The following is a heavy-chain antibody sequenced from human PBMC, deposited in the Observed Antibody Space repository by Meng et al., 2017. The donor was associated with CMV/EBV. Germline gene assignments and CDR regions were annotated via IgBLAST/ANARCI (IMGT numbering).Heavy chain of an antibody. CDR1: GFTFSSYW. D-gene: IGHD3-16*01. Sequence: GESLKISCAASGFTFSSYWMSWVRQAPGKGLEWVANIKQDGSEKYYVDSVKGRFTISRDNAKNSLYLQMNRLRAEDTAVYYCARKKGGFRPAANGVGYYYYGMDVWGQGTTVTVSS. J-gene: IGHJ6*02. CDR3: ARKKGGFRPAANGVGYYYYGMDV. V-gene: IGHV3-7*01. CDR2: IKQDGSEK.